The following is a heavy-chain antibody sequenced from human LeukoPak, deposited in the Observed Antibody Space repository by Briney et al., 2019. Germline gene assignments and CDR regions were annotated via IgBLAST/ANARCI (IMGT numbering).Heavy chain of an antibody. V-gene: IGHV1-18*01. CDR1: GYTFTSYG. CDR3: ARDPSGSYNPNYYYYYMDV. D-gene: IGHD1-26*01. CDR2: ISAYNGNT. Sequence: ASVKVSCKASGYTFTSYGISWVRQAPGQGLEWMGWISAYNGNTNYAQKLQGRVTMTTDTSTSTAYMELRSLRSDDTAVYHCARDPSGSYNPNYYYYYMDVWGKGTTVTVSS. J-gene: IGHJ6*03.